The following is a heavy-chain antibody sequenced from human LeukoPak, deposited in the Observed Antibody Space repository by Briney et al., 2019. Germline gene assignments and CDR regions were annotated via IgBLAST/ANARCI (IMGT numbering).Heavy chain of an antibody. CDR1: GFTFSSYE. V-gene: IGHV3-48*03. D-gene: IGHD4-17*01. CDR2: ISSSGSTI. Sequence: KTGGSLRLSCAASGFTFSSYEMNWVRQAPGKGLEWVSYISSSGSTIYYADSVKGRFTISRDNAKNSLYLQMNSLRAEDTAVYYCARVYPAYGDYASDYWGQGTLVTVCS. CDR3: ARVYPAYGDYASDY. J-gene: IGHJ4*02.